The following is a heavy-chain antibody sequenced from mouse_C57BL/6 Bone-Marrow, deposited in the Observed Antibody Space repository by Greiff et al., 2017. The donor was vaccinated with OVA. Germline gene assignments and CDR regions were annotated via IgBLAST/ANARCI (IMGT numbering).Heavy chain of an antibody. J-gene: IGHJ4*01. CDR3: ARGGSAAMDY. V-gene: IGHV1-19*01. D-gene: IGHD1-1*01. CDR2: INPYNGGT. CDR1: GYTFTDYY. Sequence: EVQLQQSGPVLVKPGASVKMSCKASGYTFTDYYMNWVKQSHGKSLEWIGVINPYNGGTSYNQKFKGKATLTVDKSSSTAYMELRSLTSEDSAVYFCARGGSAAMDYWGQGTSVTVSS.